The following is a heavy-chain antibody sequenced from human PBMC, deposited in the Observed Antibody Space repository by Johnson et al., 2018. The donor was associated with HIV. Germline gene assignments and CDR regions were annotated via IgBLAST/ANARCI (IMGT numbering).Heavy chain of an antibody. J-gene: IGHJ3*02. Sequence: HVQLVESGGGVVQPGRSLRLSCAASGFTFSSYAMHWVRQAPGKGLEWVAVISYDGRNRFYADSVKGRFTISRDNSKNTLYLQMNSLRADDTAVYYCAREGDYYDSSGYWAAFDIWGQGTMVTVSS. CDR2: ISYDGRNR. CDR1: GFTFSSYA. V-gene: IGHV3-30-3*01. CDR3: AREGDYYDSSGYWAAFDI. D-gene: IGHD3-22*01.